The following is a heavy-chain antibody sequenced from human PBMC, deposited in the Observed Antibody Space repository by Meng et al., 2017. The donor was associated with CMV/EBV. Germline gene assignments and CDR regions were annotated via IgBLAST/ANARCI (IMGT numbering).Heavy chain of an antibody. D-gene: IGHD6-19*01. CDR2: IYYSGST. Sequence: SETLSLTCTVSGGSISSYYWSWIRQPPGKGLECIGYIYYSGSTKYNPSLKSRVTISVDTSKNQFSLKLSSVTAADTAVYYCARAAGSSSGWYGDDYWGQGTLVTVSS. J-gene: IGHJ4*02. CDR3: ARAAGSSSGWYGDDY. CDR1: GGSISSYY. V-gene: IGHV4-59*01.